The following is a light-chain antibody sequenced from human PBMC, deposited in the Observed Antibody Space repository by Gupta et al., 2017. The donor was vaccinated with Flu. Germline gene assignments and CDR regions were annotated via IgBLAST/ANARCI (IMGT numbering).Light chain of an antibody. J-gene: IGKJ2*01. V-gene: IGKV3-11*01. Sequence: ATLSLSPGERATLSCRASQSVSSYLAWYQQKPAQAPRLLIYDASNRDTGIPARFSGSGSGTDLTLTISSREQEDFAGYYCQQRSNWPSYTFGQGTKLEIK. CDR1: QSVSSY. CDR3: QQRSNWPSYT. CDR2: DAS.